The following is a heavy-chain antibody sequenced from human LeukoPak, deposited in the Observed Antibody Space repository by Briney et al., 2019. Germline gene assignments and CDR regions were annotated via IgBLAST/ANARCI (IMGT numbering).Heavy chain of an antibody. CDR3: ARLVPYYDFWSGPSRPFYFDY. CDR1: GGSISSYY. V-gene: IGHV4-59*08. J-gene: IGHJ4*02. D-gene: IGHD3-3*01. CDR2: IYYSGRT. Sequence: SETLSLTCTVSGGSISSYYWSWIRQPPGKGLEWIGYIYYSGRTNYNPSLKSRVTISVDTSKNRFSLKLSSVTAADTAVYYCARLVPYYDFWSGPSRPFYFDYWGQGTLVTVSS.